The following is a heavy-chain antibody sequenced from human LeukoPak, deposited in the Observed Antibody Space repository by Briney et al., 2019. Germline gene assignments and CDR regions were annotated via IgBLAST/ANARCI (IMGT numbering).Heavy chain of an antibody. Sequence: SETLSLTCTVSGGSISSSSYYWGWIRQPPGKGLEWIGSIYYSGSTYYNPSLKSRVTISVDTSKNQFSLKLSSVTAADTAVYYCARADGDYDFWSGLETNHERATLYFDYWGQGTLVTVSS. CDR2: IYYSGST. D-gene: IGHD3-3*01. CDR1: GGSISSSSYY. CDR3: ARADGDYDFWSGLETNHERATLYFDY. V-gene: IGHV4-39*07. J-gene: IGHJ4*02.